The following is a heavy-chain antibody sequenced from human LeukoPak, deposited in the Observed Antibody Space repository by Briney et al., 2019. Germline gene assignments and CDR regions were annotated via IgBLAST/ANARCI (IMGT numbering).Heavy chain of an antibody. CDR1: GFTFSTYA. V-gene: IGHV3-30-3*01. Sequence: GGSLRLSCAASGFTFSTYAMHWVRQAPGKGLEWVAVISYDGSNKYYADSVKGRFTISRDNSKNTLYLQMNSLRAEDTAVYYCARGKHGMATINPAHYWGQGTLVTVSS. CDR2: ISYDGSNK. D-gene: IGHD5-24*01. CDR3: ARGKHGMATINPAHY. J-gene: IGHJ4*02.